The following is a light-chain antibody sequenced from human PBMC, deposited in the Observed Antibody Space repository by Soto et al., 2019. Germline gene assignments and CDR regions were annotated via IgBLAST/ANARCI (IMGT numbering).Light chain of an antibody. Sequence: IVLTQSPATLSFSPGETATLSCRASQSVRNYLAWYQQKPGQAPRLLIYDASNRATGIPARFSGTGSETDFTLTISSLEPEDFAIYYCQQRSKMPLTFGHGIKVEIX. V-gene: IGKV3-11*01. J-gene: IGKJ1*01. CDR1: QSVRNY. CDR2: DAS. CDR3: QQRSKMPLT.